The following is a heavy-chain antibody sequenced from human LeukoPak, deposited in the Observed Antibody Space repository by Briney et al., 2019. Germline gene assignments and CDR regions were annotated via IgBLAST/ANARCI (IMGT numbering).Heavy chain of an antibody. D-gene: IGHD1-26*01. CDR1: GFTFSSYA. Sequence: GGSLRLSCAASGFTFSSYAMSWVRQAPGKGLEWVSAISGSGGSTYYADSVKGRFTISRDNSKNTLYLQMDSLRAEDTAVYYCAKGPGSYYFYFDYWGQGTLVTVSS. J-gene: IGHJ4*02. V-gene: IGHV3-23*01. CDR2: ISGSGGST. CDR3: AKGPGSYYFYFDY.